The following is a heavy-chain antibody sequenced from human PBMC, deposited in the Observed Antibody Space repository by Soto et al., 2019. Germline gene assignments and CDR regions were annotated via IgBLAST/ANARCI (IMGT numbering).Heavy chain of an antibody. J-gene: IGHJ3*02. CDR1: GGSISSSSYY. D-gene: IGHD4-17*01. V-gene: IGHV4-39*01. Sequence: PSETLSLTCTVSGGSISSSSYYWGWIRQPPGKGLEWIGSIYYSGSTYYNPSLKSRVTISVDTSKNQFSLKLSSVTAADTAVYYCARRGVGTTVTVDAFDIWGQGTMVTVSS. CDR3: ARRGVGTTVTVDAFDI. CDR2: IYYSGST.